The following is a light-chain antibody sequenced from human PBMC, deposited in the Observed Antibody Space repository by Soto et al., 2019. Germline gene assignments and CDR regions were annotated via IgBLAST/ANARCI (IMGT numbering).Light chain of an antibody. CDR1: SSYVGAYDY. Sequence: QSALTQPASVSGSPGQSITISCTGTSSYVGAYDYVSWYQQHPGEVPKLMIFDVSDRPSGVSNRFSGSKSGNTASLTISGLQAEDEADYYCSSFTTSTSYVFGTGTKVTVL. CDR2: DVS. V-gene: IGLV2-14*03. J-gene: IGLJ1*01. CDR3: SSFTTSTSYV.